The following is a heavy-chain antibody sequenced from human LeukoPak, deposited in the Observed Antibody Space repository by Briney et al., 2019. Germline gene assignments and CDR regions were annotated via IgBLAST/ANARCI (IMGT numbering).Heavy chain of an antibody. D-gene: IGHD6-13*01. CDR2: IKKDGSEK. J-gene: IGHJ4*02. CDR1: GFTFSNYW. Sequence: GGSLRLSCAASGFTFSNYWMSWVRQAPGKGLEWVANIKKDGSEKYYVDSVKGRFTISRDNAKNSIYLQMNSLRAEDTAVYYCARGLYSSTTYYFDYWGQGTLVTVSS. CDR3: ARGLYSSTTYYFDY. V-gene: IGHV3-7*03.